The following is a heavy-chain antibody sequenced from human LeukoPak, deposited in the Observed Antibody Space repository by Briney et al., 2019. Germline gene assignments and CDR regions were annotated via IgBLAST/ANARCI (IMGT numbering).Heavy chain of an antibody. V-gene: IGHV1-46*01. CDR3: ARDRIGGGFGELLHWFDP. CDR2: INPSGGST. D-gene: IGHD3-10*01. J-gene: IGHJ5*02. Sequence: ASVKVSCKASGYTFTSYYMHWVRQAPGQGLEWMGIINPSGGSTSYAQKFQGRVTMTRDTSTSTVYMELSSLRSEDTAVYYCARDRIGGGFGELLHWFDPWGQGTLVTVSS. CDR1: GYTFTSYY.